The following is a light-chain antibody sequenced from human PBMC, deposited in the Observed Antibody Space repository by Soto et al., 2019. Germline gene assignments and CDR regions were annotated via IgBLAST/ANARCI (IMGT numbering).Light chain of an antibody. CDR1: QSVSSN. J-gene: IGKJ2*01. Sequence: EIVMTQSPATLSVSPGESPTLSCRASQSVSSNLAWYQQKPGQAPRLLIYGASTRATGIPARFSGSGSGTEFTLTLSSLQSGDFAVYYCEHYSNGPRTFGQGTKLEIK. CDR2: GAS. CDR3: EHYSNGPRT. V-gene: IGKV3-15*01.